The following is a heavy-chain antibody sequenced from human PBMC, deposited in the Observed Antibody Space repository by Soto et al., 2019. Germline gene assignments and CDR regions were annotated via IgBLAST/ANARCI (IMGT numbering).Heavy chain of an antibody. Sequence: GGSLRLSCAASGFTFSTYCMSWVRQAPGKGLEWVANIKEDGSEKYYVDSVKGRFTISRDNAKNSLYLQMNSLRVEDTALYYCAYPSLASDGQNFWGQGTLVTVSS. CDR3: AYPSLASDGQNF. D-gene: IGHD6-13*01. J-gene: IGHJ1*01. CDR2: IKEDGSEK. V-gene: IGHV3-7*01. CDR1: GFTFSTYC.